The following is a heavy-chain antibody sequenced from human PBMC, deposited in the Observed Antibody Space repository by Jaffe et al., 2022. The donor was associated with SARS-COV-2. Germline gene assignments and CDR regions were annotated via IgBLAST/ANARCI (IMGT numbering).Heavy chain of an antibody. CDR1: GFTFSSYG. CDR3: ANGGGSSGTSGWELKN. Sequence: QVQLVESGGGVVQTGRSLRLSCAASGFTFSSYGMHWVRQAPGKGLEWVAVISYDGSHKYYADSVKGRLTISRDNSRNTLYLQMNSLRAEDTAVYYCANGGGSSGTSGWELKNWGQGTLVTVSS. V-gene: IGHV3-30*18. J-gene: IGHJ4*02. CDR2: ISYDGSHK. D-gene: IGHD6-19*01.